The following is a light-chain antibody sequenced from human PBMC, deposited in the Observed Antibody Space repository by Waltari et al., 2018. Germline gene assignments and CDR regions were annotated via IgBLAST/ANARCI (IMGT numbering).Light chain of an antibody. Sequence: EIVMTQSPATLSVSPGERVTLSCRASQSIDTYLAWYQQKPGQAPRLLIFGASTRAPVIPARFSGSGSGTEFTFIINSLQSEDSAFYYCQQYTNWPLTFGGGTKVEIK. CDR2: GAS. V-gene: IGKV3-15*01. J-gene: IGKJ4*01. CDR1: QSIDTY. CDR3: QQYTNWPLT.